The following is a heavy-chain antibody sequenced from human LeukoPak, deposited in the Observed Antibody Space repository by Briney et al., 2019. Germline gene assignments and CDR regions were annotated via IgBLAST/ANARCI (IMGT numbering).Heavy chain of an antibody. J-gene: IGHJ5*02. D-gene: IGHD4-11*01. CDR3: ARVTVATVTTWDWFDP. V-gene: IGHV3-30*01. Sequence: PGGSLRLSWAASGFTFSSYAMHWVRQAPGKGLEWVAVISYDGSNKYYADSVKGRFTISRDNSKNTLYLQMNSLRAEDTAVYYCARVTVATVTTWDWFDPWGQGTLVTVSS. CDR2: ISYDGSNK. CDR1: GFTFSSYA.